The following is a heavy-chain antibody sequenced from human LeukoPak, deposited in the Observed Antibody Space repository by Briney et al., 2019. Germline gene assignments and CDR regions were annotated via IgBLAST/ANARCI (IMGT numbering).Heavy chain of an antibody. CDR3: ARVPLYSSGLDFDY. V-gene: IGHV1-2*02. D-gene: IGHD6-19*01. J-gene: IGHJ4*02. Sequence: ASVKVSCKASGYTFTGYYMHWVRQAPGQGLEWMGWINPNSGGTNYAQKFQGRVTMTRDTSISTAYMELSRLRSDDTAVYYCARVPLYSSGLDFDYWAQGTLVTVSS. CDR1: GYTFTGYY. CDR2: INPNSGGT.